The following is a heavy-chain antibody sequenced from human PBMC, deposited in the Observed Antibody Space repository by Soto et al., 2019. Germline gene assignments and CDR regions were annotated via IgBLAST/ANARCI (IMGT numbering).Heavy chain of an antibody. CDR3: ASIIEVAGTSRHAFYI. V-gene: IGHV4-59*01. Sequence: SETLSLTRTVSGGSLSPNYWSWIRQPPGKGLEWIGYIYYGGTTTNNPSLNSRVAISIDTSKNQFSLKLSSVTAADTAVYYCASIIEVAGTSRHAFYIRAQGTMVTGS. CDR1: GGSLSPNY. D-gene: IGHD6-19*01. J-gene: IGHJ3*02. CDR2: IYYGGTT.